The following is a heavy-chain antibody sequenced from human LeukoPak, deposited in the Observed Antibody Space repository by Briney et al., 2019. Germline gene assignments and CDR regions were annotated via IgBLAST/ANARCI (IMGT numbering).Heavy chain of an antibody. V-gene: IGHV3-23*01. Sequence: PGGSLRLSCAASGFTFSNFAMTWVRQAPGKGLEWVSVTSGSGGSSYYAVSVKGRFTISRDNAKNSLYLQMNSLRAEDTAVYYCARDFGRYFFDYWGQGTLVTVSS. D-gene: IGHD3-10*01. CDR1: GFTFSNFA. CDR3: ARDFGRYFFDY. CDR2: TSGSGGSS. J-gene: IGHJ4*02.